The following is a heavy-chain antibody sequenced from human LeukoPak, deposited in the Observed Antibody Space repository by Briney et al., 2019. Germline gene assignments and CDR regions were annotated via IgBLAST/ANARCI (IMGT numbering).Heavy chain of an antibody. Sequence: GGSLRLSWTASGXTFSSYELNWVRQAPGKGLEWISYITSSGTPIYYADSVKGRFTISRDNAKNSLYLQMNILRAEDTAVYYCARGPYSSGRYYFDYWGQGTLVTVSS. CDR1: GXTFSSYE. D-gene: IGHD6-19*01. CDR2: ITSSGTPI. J-gene: IGHJ4*02. V-gene: IGHV3-48*03. CDR3: ARGPYSSGRYYFDY.